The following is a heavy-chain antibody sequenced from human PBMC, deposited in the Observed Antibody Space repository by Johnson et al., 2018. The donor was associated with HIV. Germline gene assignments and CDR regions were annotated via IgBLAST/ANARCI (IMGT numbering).Heavy chain of an antibody. V-gene: IGHV3-30*18. D-gene: IGHD3-10*01. J-gene: IGHJ3*01. CDR3: AKGMGLSIGELSDAFHF. Sequence: QVQLVESGGGVVRPGDSLRLSCVASGFTFDDYGMNWVRLVPGKGLEWVAVISYDGSSKYYADSVKGRFTISRDNSKNTLNLQMNSLRPEDTAVYYCAKGMGLSIGELSDAFHFWGLGTVVTVSS. CDR2: ISYDGSSK. CDR1: GFTFDDYG.